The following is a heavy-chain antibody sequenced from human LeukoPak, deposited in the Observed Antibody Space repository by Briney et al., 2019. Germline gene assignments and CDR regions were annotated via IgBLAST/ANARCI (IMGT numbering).Heavy chain of an antibody. CDR3: ARYEKNWNYGDY. CDR1: GYSISSGFY. Sequence: SETLSLTCTVSGYSISSGFYWGWIRQPPGKGLEWIGTIYHSGSTFYNPSLKSRVTISVDTSKNQFSLKLSSVTAADTAVYYCARYEKNWNYGDYWGRGTLVTVSS. J-gene: IGHJ4*02. V-gene: IGHV4-38-2*02. CDR2: IYHSGST. D-gene: IGHD1-7*01.